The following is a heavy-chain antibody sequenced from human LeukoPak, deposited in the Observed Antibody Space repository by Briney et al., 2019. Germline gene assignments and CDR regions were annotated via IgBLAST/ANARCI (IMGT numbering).Heavy chain of an antibody. V-gene: IGHV4-4*02. Sequence: SETLSLTCAVSGGSLTNDDWWNWVRQPPGKGLEWIGEIYHSGSTNYNPSLKSRVTMSVDTSKNQFSLKLSSVTAADTAVYYCARDTYYYDSSGYWADYWGQGTLVTVSS. CDR2: IYHSGST. D-gene: IGHD3-22*01. CDR3: ARDTYYYDSSGYWADY. J-gene: IGHJ4*02. CDR1: GGSLTNDDW.